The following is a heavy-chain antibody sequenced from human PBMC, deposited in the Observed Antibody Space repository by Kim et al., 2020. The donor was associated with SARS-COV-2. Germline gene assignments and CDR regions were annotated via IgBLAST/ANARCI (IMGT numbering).Heavy chain of an antibody. CDR1: GYTFTSYG. Sequence: ASVKVSCKASGYTFTSYGISWVRQAPGQGLEWMGWISAYNGNTNYAQKLQGRVTMTTDTSTSTAYMELRSLRSDDTAVYYCARGLGQTIFGVVTLPLYFDYWGQGTLVTVSS. V-gene: IGHV1-18*01. J-gene: IGHJ4*02. D-gene: IGHD3-3*01. CDR2: ISAYNGNT. CDR3: ARGLGQTIFGVVTLPLYFDY.